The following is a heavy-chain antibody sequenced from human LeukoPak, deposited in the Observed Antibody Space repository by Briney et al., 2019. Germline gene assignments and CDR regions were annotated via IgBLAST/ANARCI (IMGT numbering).Heavy chain of an antibody. CDR1: GDSISSSY. CDR3: ARGHGYSSSPLDY. V-gene: IGHV4-59*01. J-gene: IGHJ4*02. Sequence: SETLSLTCTVSGDSISSSYWSWFRQSPGKGLEWIGYIYYSGSTNYNPSLKSRVTVSVDTSKNQFSLKLSSVTAADTAVYYCARGHGYSSSPLDYWGQGSLVTVSS. CDR2: IYYSGST. D-gene: IGHD6-13*01.